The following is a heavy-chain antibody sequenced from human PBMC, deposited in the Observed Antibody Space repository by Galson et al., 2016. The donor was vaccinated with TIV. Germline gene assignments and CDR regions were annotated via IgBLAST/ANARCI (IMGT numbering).Heavy chain of an antibody. CDR3: AKTMIENVYYSGMDV. CDR1: GLIFSGHA. CDR2: ISYDGNSK. V-gene: IGHV3-30*01. D-gene: IGHD2-21*01. Sequence: SLRLSCAASGLIFSGHAMHWVRQAPGKGLEWVAVISYDGNSKFYADSVKGRFSISRDNSKNTLSLQMNSLRPEDSAVYFCAKTMIENVYYSGMDVWGQGTTVTVSS. J-gene: IGHJ6*02.